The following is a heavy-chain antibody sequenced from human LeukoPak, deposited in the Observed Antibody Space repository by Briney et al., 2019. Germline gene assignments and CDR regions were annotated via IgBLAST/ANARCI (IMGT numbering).Heavy chain of an antibody. CDR1: GFTFSNYW. CDR2: IKQDGTQK. Sequence: GGSLRLSCAASGFTFSNYWMSWVRQAPGKGLEWVADIKQDGTQKYYVDSVEGRFTISRDNAKISLYLQMNSLRVEDTAVYYCARDCGSDCSQAFDIWGQGTM. D-gene: IGHD2-21*02. CDR3: ARDCGSDCSQAFDI. J-gene: IGHJ3*02. V-gene: IGHV3-7*05.